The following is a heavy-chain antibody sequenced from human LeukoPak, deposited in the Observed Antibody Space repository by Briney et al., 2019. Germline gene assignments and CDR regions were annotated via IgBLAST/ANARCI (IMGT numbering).Heavy chain of an antibody. J-gene: IGHJ4*02. V-gene: IGHV3-30*03. Sequence: GGSLRLSCAASGFTFSNYGMHWLRQAPGKGLEWVAVISYDGSKKYYVDSVKGRFTISRDNSNNTLFLQMNSLRPEDTAVYYCALSSMASAGCFDYWGQGTLVTVSS. CDR2: ISYDGSKK. CDR3: ALSSMASAGCFDY. D-gene: IGHD6-13*01. CDR1: GFTFSNYG.